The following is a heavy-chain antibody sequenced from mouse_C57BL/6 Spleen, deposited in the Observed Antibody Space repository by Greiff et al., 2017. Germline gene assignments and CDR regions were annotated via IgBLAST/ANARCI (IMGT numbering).Heavy chain of an antibody. D-gene: IGHD1-1*01. CDR2: IDPANGNT. Sequence: VQLQQSVAELVRPGASVKLSCTASGFNIKNTYMHWVKQRPEQGLEWIGRIDPANGNTKYAPKFQGKATITADTSSNTAYLQLSSLTSEDTAIYYCARLDLHYYGSSYDYFDYWGQGTTLTVSS. CDR3: ARLDLHYYGSSYDYFDY. J-gene: IGHJ2*01. V-gene: IGHV14-3*01. CDR1: GFNIKNTY.